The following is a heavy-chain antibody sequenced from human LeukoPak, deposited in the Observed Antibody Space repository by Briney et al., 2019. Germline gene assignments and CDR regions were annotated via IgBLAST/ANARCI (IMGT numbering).Heavy chain of an antibody. CDR3: ARAPTVIPSYFDY. V-gene: IGHV3-23*01. Sequence: GGSLRLSCAASGFTFSSYAMSWVRQAPGKGLEWVSGISGSGCSTYYADSVKGRFTISRDNSKNTLYLQMNSLRAEDTAVYYCARAPTVIPSYFDYWGQGTLVTVSS. CDR1: GFTFSSYA. CDR2: ISGSGCST. J-gene: IGHJ4*02. D-gene: IGHD4-17*01.